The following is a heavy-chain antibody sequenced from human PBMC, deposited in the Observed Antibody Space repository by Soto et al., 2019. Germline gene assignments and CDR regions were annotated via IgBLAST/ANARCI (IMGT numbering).Heavy chain of an antibody. CDR2: IYYSGST. Sequence: SETLSLTCTVSGGSISSGDYYWSWIRQPPGKGLEWIGYIYYSGSTNYIPSLKSRVTISVDTSKNQFSLKLSSVTAADTAVYYCARPNDYTGTQYYFDYWGQGTLVTVSS. J-gene: IGHJ4*02. D-gene: IGHD4-4*01. CDR3: ARPNDYTGTQYYFDY. CDR1: GGSISSGDYY. V-gene: IGHV4-30-4*01.